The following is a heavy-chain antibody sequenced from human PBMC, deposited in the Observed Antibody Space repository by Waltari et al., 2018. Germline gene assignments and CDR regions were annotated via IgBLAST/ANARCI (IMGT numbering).Heavy chain of an antibody. CDR1: GFPFNTYV. D-gene: IGHD7-27*01. J-gene: IGHJ4*02. V-gene: IGHV3-23*01. Sequence: EVPLLESGGGLVQPGGSLSLSCAASGFPFNTYVMNWVRQAPGKGLEWVSSISDGGGIINYADSVKGRFTISRDNSKNTLYLQMNSLRAEDTAVYYCARGSGVDYWGQGTLVIISS. CDR2: ISDGGGII. CDR3: ARGSGVDY.